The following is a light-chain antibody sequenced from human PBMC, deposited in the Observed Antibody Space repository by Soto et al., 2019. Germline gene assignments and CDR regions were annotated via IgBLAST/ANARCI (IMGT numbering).Light chain of an antibody. CDR1: QRISTY. V-gene: IGKV1-39*01. Sequence: DIQMTQSPSSLSASVGDSVTITCRASQRISTYLNWYQQKPGRTPNLLIYVASSLQNGVPSRFNGSGSGTDFTLTNSGLQPEDFATYYCQQNYNTPTFGPGTRVDIK. J-gene: IGKJ3*01. CDR3: QQNYNTPT. CDR2: VAS.